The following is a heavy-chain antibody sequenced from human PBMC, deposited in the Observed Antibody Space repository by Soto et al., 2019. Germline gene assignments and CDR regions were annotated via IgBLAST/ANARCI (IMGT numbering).Heavy chain of an antibody. V-gene: IGHV5-51*01. CDR3: AAVVVTAAGYDAFDI. CDR1: GYSFTSYW. Sequence: PGESLKISCKGSGYSFTSYWIGWVRQMPGKGLEWMGIIYPGDSDTRYSPSFQGQVTISADKSISTAYLQWSSLKASDTAMYYCAAVVVTAAGYDAFDIWGQGTMVTVSS. J-gene: IGHJ3*02. D-gene: IGHD2-2*01. CDR2: IYPGDSDT.